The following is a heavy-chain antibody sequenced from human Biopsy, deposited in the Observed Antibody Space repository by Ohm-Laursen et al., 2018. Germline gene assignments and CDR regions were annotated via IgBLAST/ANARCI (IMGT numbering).Heavy chain of an antibody. CDR3: ARDSSGHYDSSGSDY. D-gene: IGHD3-22*01. J-gene: IGHJ4*02. Sequence: SRRLSCSASGFTFSGYWMSWVRQAPGKGLEWVANIRQDGSERYYVDSVKGRFTISRDNTKNSLYLEMNSLRAEDTAVYYCARDSSGHYDSSGSDYWGQGTLVTVSS. CDR2: IRQDGSER. V-gene: IGHV3-7*01. CDR1: GFTFSGYW.